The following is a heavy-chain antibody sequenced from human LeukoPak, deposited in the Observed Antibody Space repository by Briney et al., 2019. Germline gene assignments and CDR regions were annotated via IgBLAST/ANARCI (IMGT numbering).Heavy chain of an antibody. J-gene: IGHJ5*02. CDR1: GGTFNNSA. V-gene: IGHV1-69*05. CDR3: ARDVHGDYGSGWFDP. CDR2: IMPLFGTA. D-gene: IGHD4-17*01. Sequence: ASVKVSCKTSGGTFNNSAIGWVRQAPGQGLEWLGGIMPLFGTAGYARKFQGRVTITKDESTRTVYLELTSLTSDDTAVYYCARDVHGDYGSGWFDPWGQGTLVSVSS.